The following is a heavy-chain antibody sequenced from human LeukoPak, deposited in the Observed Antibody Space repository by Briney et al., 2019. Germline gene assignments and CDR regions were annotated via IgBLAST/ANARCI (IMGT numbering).Heavy chain of an antibody. CDR2: ITSSGGSA. V-gene: IGHV3-23*01. D-gene: IGHD1-26*01. CDR3: AKRRGSYSDY. Sequence: GGSLRLSCAASGFTFSSYAMSWVRHAPGKGLEWVSAITSSGGSAYYADSVKGRYTISRDNSKNTLNLQMISLRAEDTAVYYCAKRRGSYSDYWGQGTLVTVSS. CDR1: GFTFSSYA. J-gene: IGHJ4*02.